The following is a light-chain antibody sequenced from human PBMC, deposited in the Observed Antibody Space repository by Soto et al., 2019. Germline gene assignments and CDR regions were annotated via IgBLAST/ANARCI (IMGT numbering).Light chain of an antibody. CDR3: QHYGRSPGLFT. CDR2: GAS. J-gene: IGKJ3*01. Sequence: EVVMTQSPATLSVSPGERATLSCRASESVSINLAWYQQRPGQAPRLVIYGASTRATGIPARFSGSGSGTEFTLTIDRLEPEDFAVYYCQHYGRSPGLFTFGPGTKVDIK. V-gene: IGKV3-15*01. CDR1: ESVSIN.